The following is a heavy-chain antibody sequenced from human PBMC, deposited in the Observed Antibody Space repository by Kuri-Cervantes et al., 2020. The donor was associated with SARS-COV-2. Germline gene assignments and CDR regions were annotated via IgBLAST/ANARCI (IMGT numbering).Heavy chain of an antibody. CDR2: ISYDGSNK. Sequence: GGSLRLSCAASGFTFSSYAMHWVRQAPGKGLEWVAVISYDGSNKYYADSVKGRFTISRDNSKNTLYLQMNSLRAEDTAVYYCAKESGLVVVGDYFDYWGQGTLVTVSS. CDR3: AKESGLVVVGDYFDY. J-gene: IGHJ4*02. D-gene: IGHD2-2*01. V-gene: IGHV3-30-3*01. CDR1: GFTFSSYA.